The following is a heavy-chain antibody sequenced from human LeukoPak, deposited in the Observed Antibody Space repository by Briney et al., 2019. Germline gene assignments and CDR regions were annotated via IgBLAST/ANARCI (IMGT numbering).Heavy chain of an antibody. CDR1: GGSISGYY. D-gene: IGHD3-16*01. Sequence: TLSLTCTVSGGSISGYYWNWIRQPPGKALEWLARIDWDDDKFYSTSLKTRLTISKDTSKNQVVLTMTNMDPVDTATYYCARIAGGAIDYWGQGTLVTVSS. V-gene: IGHV2-70*16. J-gene: IGHJ4*02. CDR2: IDWDDDK. CDR3: ARIAGGAIDY.